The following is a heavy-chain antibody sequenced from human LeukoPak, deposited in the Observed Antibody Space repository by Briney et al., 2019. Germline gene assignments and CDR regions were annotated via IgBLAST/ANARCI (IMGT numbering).Heavy chain of an antibody. V-gene: IGHV4-34*01. J-gene: IGHJ4*02. CDR2: INHSGST. D-gene: IGHD4-17*01. CDR3: ARLRGAYGDYVY. Sequence: PSETLSLTCAVYAESFNGYYWSWIRQPPGKGLEWIGEINHSGSTNYNPSLKSRVTISVDTSKNQFSLNLSSVTAADTAVYYCARLRGAYGDYVYWGQGTLVTVSS. CDR1: AESFNGYY.